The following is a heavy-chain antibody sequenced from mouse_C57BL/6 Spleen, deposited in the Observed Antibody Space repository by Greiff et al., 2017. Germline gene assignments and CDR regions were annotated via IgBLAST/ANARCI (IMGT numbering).Heavy chain of an antibody. CDR3: ARGLLREWDYAMDY. CDR1: GYTFTDYN. Sequence: VQLQQSGPELVKPGASVKIPCKASGYTFTDYNMDWVKQSHGKSLEWIGDINPNNGGTIYNQKFKGKATLTVDKSSSTAYMELRSLTSEDTAVYYCARGLLREWDYAMDYWGQGTSVTVSS. V-gene: IGHV1-18*01. J-gene: IGHJ4*01. D-gene: IGHD1-1*01. CDR2: INPNNGGT.